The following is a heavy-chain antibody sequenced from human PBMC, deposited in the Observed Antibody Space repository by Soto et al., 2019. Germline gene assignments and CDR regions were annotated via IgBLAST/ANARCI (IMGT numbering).Heavy chain of an antibody. Sequence: SETLSLTCTVSGGSISSGGYYWSWIRQHPGKGLEWIGYIYYSGSTYYNPSLKSRVTISVDTSKNQFSLKLSSVTAADTAVYYCARGGTASYYYYYMDVWGKGTTVTVSS. V-gene: IGHV4-31*03. CDR1: GGSISSGGYY. J-gene: IGHJ6*03. CDR3: ARGGTASYYYYYMDV. D-gene: IGHD1-1*01. CDR2: IYYSGST.